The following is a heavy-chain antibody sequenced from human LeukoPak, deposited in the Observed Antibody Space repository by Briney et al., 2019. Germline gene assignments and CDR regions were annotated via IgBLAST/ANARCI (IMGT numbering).Heavy chain of an antibody. J-gene: IGHJ3*02. Sequence: SETLSLTCSVSGDSVNTYYWTWIRQSPGGALEWIGYIFHTGTTNYNPSLRSRVTMSVDTSKTQFSLKLNAVTAGDTAVYFCVGYGVDNNWAQAFDIWGQGTTVTISS. CDR1: GDSVNTYY. D-gene: IGHD1-1*01. V-gene: IGHV4-59*02. CDR2: IFHTGTT. CDR3: VGYGVDNNWAQAFDI.